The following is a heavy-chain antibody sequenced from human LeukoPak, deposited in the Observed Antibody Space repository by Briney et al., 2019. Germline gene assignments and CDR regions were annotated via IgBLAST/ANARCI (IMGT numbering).Heavy chain of an antibody. CDR2: ISSSSSYI. V-gene: IGHV3-21*01. CDR3: ARAPYSSRFEAFDI. Sequence: GGSLRLSCAASGFTFSSYSMSVVRQAPGKGLEWVSSISSSSSYIYYADSVKGRFTISRDNAKNSLYLQMNSLRAEDTAVYYCARAPYSSRFEAFDICGQGTMVTVSS. J-gene: IGHJ3*02. D-gene: IGHD6-13*01. CDR1: GFTFSSYS.